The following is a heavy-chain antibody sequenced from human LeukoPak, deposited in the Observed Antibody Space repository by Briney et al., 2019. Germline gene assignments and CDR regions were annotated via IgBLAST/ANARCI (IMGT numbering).Heavy chain of an antibody. J-gene: IGHJ4*02. Sequence: PGGSLRLSCAAPGFTVSSNYMSWVRQAPGKGLEWVSVIYSGGSTYYADSVKGRFTISRDNSKNTLYLQMNSLRAEDTAVYYCARNYYDSSGYWTPDYWGQGTLVTVSS. D-gene: IGHD3-22*01. V-gene: IGHV3-66*01. CDR1: GFTVSSNY. CDR2: IYSGGST. CDR3: ARNYYDSSGYWTPDY.